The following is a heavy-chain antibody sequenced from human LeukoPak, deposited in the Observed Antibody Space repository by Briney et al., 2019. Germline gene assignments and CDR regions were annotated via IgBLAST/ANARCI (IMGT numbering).Heavy chain of an antibody. J-gene: IGHJ4*02. CDR1: GFTFSNYA. CDR2: FTGGDSAT. V-gene: IGHV3-23*01. Sequence: GGSLRLSCAASGFTFSNYAINWVRQAPGKGLEWISTFTGGDSATYYAESVRGRFAISRDNSKNTVYLEMNSLKAEDTALYYCVKVTDSGCRYCYGHFDYWGQGTLVTVSS. CDR3: VKVTDSGCRYCYGHFDY. D-gene: IGHD2-21*01.